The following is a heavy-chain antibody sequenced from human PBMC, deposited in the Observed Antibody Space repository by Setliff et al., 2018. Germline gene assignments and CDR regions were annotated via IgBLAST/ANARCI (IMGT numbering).Heavy chain of an antibody. V-gene: IGHV4-59*11. CDR1: GGSISSHY. CDR2: IYYSGST. D-gene: IGHD3-10*01. CDR3: ASDHYGSGTYDY. J-gene: IGHJ4*02. Sequence: PSETLSLTCTVSGGSISSHYWSWIRQPPGKGLEWIGYIYYSGSTNYNPSLKSRVTISVDTSKNQFSLKLSSVTAADTAVYYCASDHYGSGTYDYWGQGTLVTVSS.